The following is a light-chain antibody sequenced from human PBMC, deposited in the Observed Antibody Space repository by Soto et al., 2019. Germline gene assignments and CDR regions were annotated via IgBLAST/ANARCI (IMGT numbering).Light chain of an antibody. CDR3: SSYTINSGWV. J-gene: IGLJ3*02. Sequence: QSALTQPASVSGSPGQSITISCTGASSDVANNEYVSWYQQHPGNAPKLVIHEVRNRPSGVSDRFSGSKSGNTASLTISGLQAEDEADYYCSSYTINSGWVFGGGTKVTVL. V-gene: IGLV2-14*03. CDR2: EVR. CDR1: SSDVANNEY.